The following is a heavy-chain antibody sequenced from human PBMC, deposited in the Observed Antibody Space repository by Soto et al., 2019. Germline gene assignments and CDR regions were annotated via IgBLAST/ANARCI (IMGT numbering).Heavy chain of an antibody. J-gene: IGHJ4*02. CDR3: AKDPQQLLVYFDY. Sequence: PGGSLRLSCSASGFTFSNYAIHWVRQAPGKGLEYVSGISSHGGSTYYADSVKGRFTISRDNSKNTLYLQMSSLRVEDAAVYYCAKDPQQLLVYFDYWGQGTPVTVSS. CDR2: ISSHGGST. D-gene: IGHD6-13*01. V-gene: IGHV3-64D*08. CDR1: GFTFSNYA.